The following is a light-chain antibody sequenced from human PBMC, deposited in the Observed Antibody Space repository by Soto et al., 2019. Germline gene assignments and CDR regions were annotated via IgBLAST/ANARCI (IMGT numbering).Light chain of an antibody. CDR1: QSISSW. J-gene: IGKJ1*01. CDR3: QQYNSYPGT. V-gene: IGKV1-5*01. Sequence: DIQMTQSPSTLSASVGDRVTITCRASQSISSWWAWYQQKPGKAPKLLIYDASSLESGVPSRFSGSGSGTEFTLTISRLQPDDFATYYCQQYNSYPGTFGQGTKVEIK. CDR2: DAS.